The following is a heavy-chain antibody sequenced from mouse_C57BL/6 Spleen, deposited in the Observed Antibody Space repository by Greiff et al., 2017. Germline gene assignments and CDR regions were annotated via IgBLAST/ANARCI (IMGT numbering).Heavy chain of an antibody. CDR1: GYPFTSYW. D-gene: IGHD2-3*01. CDR2: INPSNGGT. V-gene: IGHV1-53*01. Sequence: VQLQQPATELVKPGASVKLSCQASGYPFTSYWMHWVKQRPGQGLAWNGNINPSNGGTNYNEKFTSKATLTVDKSSSTAYMQRSSLTSEYAAVYYCAREGDGYYQRYAEDDWGQGTSDTDSS. J-gene: IGHJ4*01. CDR3: AREGDGYYQRYAEDD.